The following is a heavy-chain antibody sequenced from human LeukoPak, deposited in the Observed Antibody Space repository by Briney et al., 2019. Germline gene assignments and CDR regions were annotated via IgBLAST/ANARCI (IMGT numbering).Heavy chain of an antibody. D-gene: IGHD5-12*01. J-gene: IGHJ4*02. CDR3: ARHCRVATYLGGCSTFDY. CDR2: IYYSGST. CDR1: GGSINSSSYY. Sequence: PSETLSLTCTVSGGSINSSSYYWGWIRQPPGKGLEWIGSIYYSGSTYYNPSLKSRVTISVDTSKNQFSLKLSSVTAADTAVYYCARHCRVATYLGGCSTFDYWGQGTLVTVSS. V-gene: IGHV4-39*01.